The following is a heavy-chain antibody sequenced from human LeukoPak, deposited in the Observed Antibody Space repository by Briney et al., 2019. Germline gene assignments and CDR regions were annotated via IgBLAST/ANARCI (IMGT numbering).Heavy chain of an antibody. CDR3: AKDRMVGYSSGLDAFDI. D-gene: IGHD6-19*01. Sequence: ASVKVSCKASGYTFTSYGISWVRLAPGQGLEWMGWISAYNGNTNYAQKLQGIVTMTTDTSTSTAYMELRSPRAEDTALYYCAKDRMVGYSSGLDAFDIWGQGTMVTVSS. CDR1: GYTFTSYG. V-gene: IGHV1-18*01. J-gene: IGHJ3*02. CDR2: ISAYNGNT.